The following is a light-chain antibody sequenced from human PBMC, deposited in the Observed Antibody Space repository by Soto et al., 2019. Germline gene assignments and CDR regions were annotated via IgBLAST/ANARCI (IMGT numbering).Light chain of an antibody. V-gene: IGKV1-33*01. CDR3: QQYENLPT. CDR1: QNINNY. J-gene: IGKJ5*01. CDR2: DAS. Sequence: DIQMTPSPSSLSASVGDRVTITCQASQNINNYLNWYQQKPRRAPKLLIYDASNLEAGVPSRFRGSGSGTDFTFTISRLQPEDIATYYCQQYENLPTFGQGTRLEIK.